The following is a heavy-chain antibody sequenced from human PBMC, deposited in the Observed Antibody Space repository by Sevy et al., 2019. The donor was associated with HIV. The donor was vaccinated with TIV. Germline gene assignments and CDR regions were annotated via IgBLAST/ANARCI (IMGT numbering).Heavy chain of an antibody. D-gene: IGHD1-1*01. Sequence: SESLSLTCAVYGGSISSSYYWGWIRQPPGKGLEWIGSIYYTGSTYYKTSLKSRITVTVDRSKNQLSLRLTTVTAADTAVYYCAKLETVYYYGMDVWGQGIMVTVSS. CDR1: GGSISSSYY. J-gene: IGHJ6*02. CDR3: AKLETVYYYGMDV. V-gene: IGHV4-39*01. CDR2: IYYTGST.